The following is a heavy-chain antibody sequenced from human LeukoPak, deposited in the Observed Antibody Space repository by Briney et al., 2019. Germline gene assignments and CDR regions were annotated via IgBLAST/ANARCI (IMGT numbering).Heavy chain of an antibody. J-gene: IGHJ4*02. V-gene: IGHV4-30-4*01. CDR3: ARTYCSTNACPFDH. D-gene: IGHD2-2*01. Sequence: NASETLSLTCTVSGGSISSGDYYWSWIRQPPGKGLEWIGYIYYSGSTYYNPSLKSRVTISVDTSKNQFSLKLSSVTAADTAIYYCARTYCSTNACPFDHWGQGTLVTVCS. CDR1: GGSISSGDYY. CDR2: IYYSGST.